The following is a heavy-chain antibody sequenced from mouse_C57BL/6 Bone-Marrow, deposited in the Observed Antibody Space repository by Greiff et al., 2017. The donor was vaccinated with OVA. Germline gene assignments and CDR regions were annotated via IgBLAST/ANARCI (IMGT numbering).Heavy chain of an antibody. CDR3: AREANWDDWYFDV. D-gene: IGHD4-1*01. CDR1: GYTFTSYT. CDR2: INPSSGYT. J-gene: IGHJ1*03. Sequence: QVQLQQSGAELARPGASVKMSCKASGYTFTSYTMHWVKQRPGQGLEWIGYINPSSGYTKYNQKFKDKATLTADKSSSTAYMQLSSLTSEDSAVYYCAREANWDDWYFDVWGTGTTVTVSS. V-gene: IGHV1-4*01.